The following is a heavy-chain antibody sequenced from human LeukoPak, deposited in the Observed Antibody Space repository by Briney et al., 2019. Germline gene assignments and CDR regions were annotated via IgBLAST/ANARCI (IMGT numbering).Heavy chain of an antibody. J-gene: IGHJ4*02. Sequence: PGGSLRLSCATSGFTFSDSYMSWIRQAPGKGLEWVSYISSSGSTIYYADSVKGRFTISRDNAKNSLYLQMNSLRAEDTAVYYCAREYKRGYSYGYPPYYFDYWGQGTLVTVSS. CDR3: AREYKRGYSYGYPPYYFDY. D-gene: IGHD5-18*01. CDR1: GFTFSDSY. CDR2: ISSSGSTI. V-gene: IGHV3-11*01.